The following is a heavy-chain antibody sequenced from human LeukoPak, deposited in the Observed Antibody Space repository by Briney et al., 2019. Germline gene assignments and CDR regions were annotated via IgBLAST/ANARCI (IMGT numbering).Heavy chain of an antibody. V-gene: IGHV3-64*02. D-gene: IGHD1-26*01. J-gene: IGHJ4*02. CDR3: TRDGGSFCDFDY. Sequence: GGSLGLSCVASGFSFRNFAIHWVRQAPGKGLEYVSVINTDGRITYYADSVRGRFTISRDNSKNTVYLQMGSLRGEDMAVYYCTRDGGSFCDFDYWGQGALVTVSS. CDR1: GFSFRNFA. CDR2: INTDGRIT.